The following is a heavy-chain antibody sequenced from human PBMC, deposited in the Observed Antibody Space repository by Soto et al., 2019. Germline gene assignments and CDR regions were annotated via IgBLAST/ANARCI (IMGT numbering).Heavy chain of an antibody. CDR1: GGTFSSYA. J-gene: IGHJ6*02. V-gene: IGHV1-69*13. CDR2: IIPIFGTA. Sequence: RASVKVSCKASGGTFSSYAISWVRQAPGQGLEWMGGIIPIFGTANYAQKFQGRVTITADESTSTAYMELSSLRSEDTAVYYCARDPDSYYYGMDVWGQGTTVTVSS. CDR3: ARDPDSYYYGMDV. D-gene: IGHD2-21*01.